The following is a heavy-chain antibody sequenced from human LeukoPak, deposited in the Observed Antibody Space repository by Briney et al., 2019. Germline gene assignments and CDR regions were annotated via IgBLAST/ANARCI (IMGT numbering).Heavy chain of an antibody. CDR2: IKQDGSEK. CDR1: GFTFSSYW. J-gene: IGHJ6*02. V-gene: IGHV3-7*05. Sequence: GGSLRLSCAASGFTFSSYWMSWVRQAPGKGLERVANIKQDGSEKYYVDSVKGRFTISRDNAKNSLYLQMNSLRAEDTAVYYCARKGSVAAWEYYYYGMDVWGQGTTVTVSS. CDR3: ARKGSVAAWEYYYYGMDV. D-gene: IGHD2-15*01.